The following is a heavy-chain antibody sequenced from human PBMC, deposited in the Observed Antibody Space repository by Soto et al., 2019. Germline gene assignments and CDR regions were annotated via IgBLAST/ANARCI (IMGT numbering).Heavy chain of an antibody. CDR1: GDSISSYY. Sequence: SETLSLTCAVSGDSISSYYCMWIRRPPGKGLESIGYLYYGRSANYNPSLKSRVTLSVDTSTNQCSLTLSSMTAADTAVYYCARLVQLLQGRWFDPWGQGTLVTVSS. CDR3: ARLVQLLQGRWFDP. J-gene: IGHJ5*02. V-gene: IGHV4-59*01. D-gene: IGHD2-15*01. CDR2: LYYGRSA.